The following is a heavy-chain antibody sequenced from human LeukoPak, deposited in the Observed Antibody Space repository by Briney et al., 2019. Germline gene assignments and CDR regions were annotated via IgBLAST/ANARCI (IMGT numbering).Heavy chain of an antibody. CDR3: ANRVRQYFQH. D-gene: IGHD3-10*01. V-gene: IGHV3-23*01. CDR2: ISGSGIST. CDR1: GFTFSSYA. J-gene: IGHJ1*01. Sequence: PGGSLRLSCAASGFTFSSYAMSWARQTPGKGLEWVSAISGSGISTYYADSVKGRFTISRDNSKNTLYLQMNSLRAEDTAVYYCANRVRQYFQHWGQGTLVTVSS.